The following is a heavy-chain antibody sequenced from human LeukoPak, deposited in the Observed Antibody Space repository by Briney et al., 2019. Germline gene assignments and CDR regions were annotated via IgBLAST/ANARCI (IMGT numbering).Heavy chain of an antibody. CDR3: ARDTPDFYYDYVWGSYRFDY. J-gene: IGHJ4*02. V-gene: IGHV1-2*02. CDR1: GYTFTGYY. CDR2: INPNSGGT. D-gene: IGHD3-16*02. Sequence: ASVRVSCKASGYTFTGYYMDWVRQARGQGLEWMGWINPNSGGTNYAQKFQGRVTMTRDTSISTAYMELSRLRSDDTAVYYCARDTPDFYYDYVWGSYRFDYWGQGTLVTVSS.